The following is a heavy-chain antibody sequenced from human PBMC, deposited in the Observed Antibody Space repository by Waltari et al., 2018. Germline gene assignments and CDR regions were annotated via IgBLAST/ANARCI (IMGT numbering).Heavy chain of an antibody. V-gene: IGHV4-4*09. CDR3: ARGFGLFSSGWDLDY. CDR1: GFTFSRYA. CDR2: IYTSGST. Sequence: VQLEESGGGLVQPGGSLRLSCAASGFTFSRYAMHWVRQVPGKGLEWIGYIYTSGSTNYNPSLKSRVTISVDTSKNQFSLKLSSVTAADTAVYYCARGFGLFSSGWDLDYWGQGTLVTVSS. D-gene: IGHD6-19*01. J-gene: IGHJ4*02.